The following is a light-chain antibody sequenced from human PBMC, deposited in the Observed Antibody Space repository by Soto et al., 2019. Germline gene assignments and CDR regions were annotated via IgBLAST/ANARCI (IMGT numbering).Light chain of an antibody. V-gene: IGLV2-8*01. Sequence: QSVLTQPPSASGSPGQSVAISCTGTTSDIGGYNYVSWYQQHPGKAPKLMIYEVNKRPSGVPDRFSGSKSGNTASLTVSGLQAKDEADYYCSSHGGNSPYVFGTGTKLTVL. CDR3: SSHGGNSPYV. CDR1: TSDIGGYNY. J-gene: IGLJ1*01. CDR2: EVN.